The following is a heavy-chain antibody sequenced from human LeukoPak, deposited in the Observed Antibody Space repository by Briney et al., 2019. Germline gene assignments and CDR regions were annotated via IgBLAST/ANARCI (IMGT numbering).Heavy chain of an antibody. CDR1: GDSISSFY. D-gene: IGHD6-19*01. Sequence: SETLSLTCTVSGDSISSFYWSWIRQPPGKGLEGIAFFYNSGSTNYNPSLKSRVTISTDTSKNQFSLRLSSVTAADTALYSCAKMGYSTGWLPRAAFDIWGQGTTVTVSS. CDR3: AKMGYSTGWLPRAAFDI. J-gene: IGHJ3*02. V-gene: IGHV4-59*01. CDR2: FYNSGST.